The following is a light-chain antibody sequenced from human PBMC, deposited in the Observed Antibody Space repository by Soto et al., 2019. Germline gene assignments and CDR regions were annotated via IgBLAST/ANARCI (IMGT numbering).Light chain of an antibody. V-gene: IGLV2-14*01. CDR1: SSDVGGYNY. Sequence: QSALTQPASVSGSPGQSITISCTGTSSDVGGYNYVSWYQQHPGKAPKLMIYEVTNRPSGVSNRFSGSKSGNTASLTIAGLEAEDEDDYYSSSYTGSSTLVFGTGTKLTVL. CDR3: SSYTGSSTLV. CDR2: EVT. J-gene: IGLJ1*01.